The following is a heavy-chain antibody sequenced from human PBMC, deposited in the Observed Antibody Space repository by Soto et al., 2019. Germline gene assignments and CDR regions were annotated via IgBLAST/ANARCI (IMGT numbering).Heavy chain of an antibody. Sequence: QVQLVQSGAEVKKPGSSVRVACKASGDIFNRYTISWVRQAPGLGLEWMGRIIPVVGGPNYAEKFRGRVTISADKATTPVYLELRRLTSHDTATYYCARADGSGGSWYASWGQGTVVTVSS. D-gene: IGHD2-15*01. CDR1: GDIFNRYT. J-gene: IGHJ5*02. V-gene: IGHV1-69*02. CDR2: IIPVVGGP. CDR3: ARADGSGGSWYAS.